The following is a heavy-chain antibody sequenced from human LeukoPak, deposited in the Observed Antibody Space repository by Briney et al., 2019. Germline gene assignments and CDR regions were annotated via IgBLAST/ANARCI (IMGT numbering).Heavy chain of an antibody. V-gene: IGHV3-30*18. D-gene: IGHD2-2*01. CDR3: AKEGDGLSFDY. J-gene: IGHJ4*02. CDR1: GFTFRNYG. CDR2: TSYDGSNK. Sequence: GRSLRLSCVASGFTFRNYGMHWVRQAPGKGLKWVAVTSYDGSNKYYADSVKDRFTISRDNSKSTLYLQMNSLRAEDTAVYYCAKEGDGLSFDYWGQGTLVTVSS.